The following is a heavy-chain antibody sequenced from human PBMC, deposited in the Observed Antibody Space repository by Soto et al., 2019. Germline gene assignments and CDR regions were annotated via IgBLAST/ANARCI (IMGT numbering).Heavy chain of an antibody. V-gene: IGHV1-8*01. J-gene: IGHJ6*03. CDR1: GYTFTSYD. Sequence: ASVKVSCKASGYTFTSYDINWVRQATGQGLEWMGWMNPNSGNTGYAQKFQGRVTMTRNTSISTAYMELRSLRSEDTAVYYCVSGLGPIYSWGCVAPVPYFYKDVWGKVTTLNDSS. D-gene: IGHD6-19*01. CDR3: VSGLGPIYSWGCVAPVPYFYKDV. CDR2: MNPNSGNT.